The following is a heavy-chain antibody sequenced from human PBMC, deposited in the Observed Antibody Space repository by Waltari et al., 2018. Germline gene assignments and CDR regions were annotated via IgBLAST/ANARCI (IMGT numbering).Heavy chain of an antibody. CDR1: VGTFSSYS. V-gene: IGHV1-69*13. J-gene: IGHJ6*02. Sequence: QVQLVQSGAEVKKPGSSVKVSCKASVGTFSSYSISWVRQAPGQGLEWMGGIIPIFGTANYAQKFQGRVTSSADESTSTAYMELSSLRTEDTAVYYCASGGNSEQFYYYDGMDVWGQGTTVTVSS. CDR2: IIPIFGTA. D-gene: IGHD2-21*02. CDR3: ASGGNSEQFYYYDGMDV.